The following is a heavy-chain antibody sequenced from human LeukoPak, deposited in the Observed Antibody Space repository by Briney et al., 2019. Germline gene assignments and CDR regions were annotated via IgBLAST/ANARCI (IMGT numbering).Heavy chain of an antibody. D-gene: IGHD3-16*02. CDR3: SKDISAGGLDV. CDR1: GFTFSSYA. Sequence: PGGSLRLSCAASGFTFSSYAMSWVRQAPGKGLEWVSAISSSGSTIYYADSVKGRFTISRDNAKNSLYLQMNSLRIEDTALYYCSKDISAGGLDVWGPGTPVTVSS. J-gene: IGHJ6*02. V-gene: IGHV3-23*01. CDR2: ISSSGSTI.